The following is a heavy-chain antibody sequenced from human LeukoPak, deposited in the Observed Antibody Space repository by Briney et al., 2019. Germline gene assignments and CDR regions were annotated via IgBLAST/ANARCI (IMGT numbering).Heavy chain of an antibody. CDR3: ARHSRGRWYVFDY. J-gene: IGHJ4*02. Sequence: PGGSLRLSCAASGFTFSNYAMSWVRQAPGKGLEWVSTIDGPTYRTHYADSVMGRFTISRDNSKNTLYLQMNSLRAEDTAVYYCARHSRGRWYVFDYWGQGTLVTVSS. D-gene: IGHD6-13*01. CDR2: IDGPTYRT. V-gene: IGHV3-23*01. CDR1: GFTFSNYA.